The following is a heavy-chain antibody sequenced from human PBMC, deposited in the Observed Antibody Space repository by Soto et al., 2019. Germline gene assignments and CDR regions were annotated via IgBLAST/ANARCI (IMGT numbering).Heavy chain of an antibody. Sequence: QMQLVQSGAEVKKHGSSVKVSCKASGGTFSSYAISWMRQAPGQGLEWMGGINPIFGTANYAQKFQGRVTITADESTSTTYMEMSSQRSEDTAVYYCASDLKGYCDYYFDYWGQGTLVIVSS. D-gene: IGHD4-17*01. J-gene: IGHJ4*02. CDR3: ASDLKGYCDYYFDY. CDR2: INPIFGTA. CDR1: GGTFSSYA. V-gene: IGHV1-69*01.